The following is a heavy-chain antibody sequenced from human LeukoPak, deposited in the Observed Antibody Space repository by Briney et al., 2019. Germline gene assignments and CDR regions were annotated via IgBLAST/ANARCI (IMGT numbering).Heavy chain of an antibody. D-gene: IGHD6-19*01. CDR3: ARESETSGWYDY. V-gene: IGHV3-43*02. CDR2: ISGDGGST. J-gene: IGHJ4*02. CDR1: GFILDNYA. Sequence: GSLRLSCAAPGFILDNYAIHWVRQAPGKGLEWVSLISGDGGSTFYADSVRGRFTISRDNTRKSLSLQMSSLRSEDNALYYCARESETSGWYDYGGQGTRVTVSS.